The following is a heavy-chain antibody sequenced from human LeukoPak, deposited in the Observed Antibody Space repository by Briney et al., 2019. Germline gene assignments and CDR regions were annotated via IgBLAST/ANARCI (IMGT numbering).Heavy chain of an antibody. D-gene: IGHD3-16*01. CDR2: IGYDGSNK. CDR3: AKDVEHFRSGGVVGYYFDY. Sequence: GGSLRLSCAASGFTFSSYGMHWVSQAPGKGMEWVAVIGYDGSNKYYDSVKGRFTISRDNSKNTLYLQMNSRRADDTAVYYCAKDVEHFRSGGVVGYYFDYWDQGTLVTVSP. CDR1: GFTFSSYG. V-gene: IGHV3-33*06. J-gene: IGHJ4*02.